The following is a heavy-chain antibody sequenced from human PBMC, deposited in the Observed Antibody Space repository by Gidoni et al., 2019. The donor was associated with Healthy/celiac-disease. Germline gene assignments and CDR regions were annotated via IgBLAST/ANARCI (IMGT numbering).Heavy chain of an antibody. J-gene: IGHJ4*02. CDR3: ARHKDDYVWGSYRYRGRAFDY. CDR2: IYYSGST. D-gene: IGHD3-16*02. CDR1: GGSISRSY. Sequence: QVQLQESGPGLVKPSETLSLPCTVSGGSISRSYWRWIRQPPGKGLEWIGYIYYSGSTNYNPALKSRVTISVDTSKNQLSRKLSSVTAADTAVYYCARHKDDYVWGSYRYRGRAFDYWGQGTLVTVSS. V-gene: IGHV4-59*08.